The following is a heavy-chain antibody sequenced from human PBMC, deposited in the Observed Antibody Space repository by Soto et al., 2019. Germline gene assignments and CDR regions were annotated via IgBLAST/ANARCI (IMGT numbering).Heavy chain of an antibody. V-gene: IGHV1-18*01. CDR2: ISAYNGNT. CDR1: GYTFFTYS. CDR3: ARRLLTGSKQGFDY. D-gene: IGHD3-9*01. J-gene: IGHJ4*02. Sequence: QVQLVQSGAEVMQPGASVKVSCKASGYTFFTYSVSWVRQAPGQGLEWMGWISAYNGNTDLAQNFQGRVTMTTDLSTDTAYMELRSLRSDDTAVYYCARRLLTGSKQGFDYWGQGTLVTVSS.